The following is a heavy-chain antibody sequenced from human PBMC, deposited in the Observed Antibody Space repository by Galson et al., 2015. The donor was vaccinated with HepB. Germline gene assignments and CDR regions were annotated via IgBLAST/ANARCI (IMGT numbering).Heavy chain of an antibody. CDR1: GGTFSSYA. D-gene: IGHD1-14*01. Sequence: QSGAEVKKPGASVKVSCKASGGTFSSYAISWVRQAPGQGLEWMGGIIPIFGTANYAQKFQGGVTITADESTSTAYMELSSLRSEDTAVYYCARVQSPRKRPVYYFDYWGQGTLVTVSS. V-gene: IGHV1-69*13. CDR3: ARVQSPRKRPVYYFDY. J-gene: IGHJ4*02. CDR2: IIPIFGTA.